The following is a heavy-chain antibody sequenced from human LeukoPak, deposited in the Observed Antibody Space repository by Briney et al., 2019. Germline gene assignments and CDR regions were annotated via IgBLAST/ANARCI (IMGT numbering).Heavy chain of an antibody. J-gene: IGHJ5*02. CDR2: INPNSGGT. CDR1: GYTFTGYY. D-gene: IGHD3-10*01. V-gene: IGHV1-2*06. CDR3: ASAYRNYGSGSYYNGFDP. Sequence: GASVKVSCKASGYTFTGYYMHWVRQAPGQGLEWMGRINPNSGGTNYAQKFQGRVTMTRNTSISTANMELSRLRSDDTAVYYCASAYRNYGSGSYYNGFDPWGQGTLVTVSS.